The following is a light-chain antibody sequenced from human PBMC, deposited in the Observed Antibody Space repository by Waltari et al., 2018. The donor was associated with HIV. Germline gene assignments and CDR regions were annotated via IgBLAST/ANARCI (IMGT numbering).Light chain of an antibody. J-gene: IGLJ1*01. CDR1: SSNIGNNF. V-gene: IGLV1-51*01. CDR3: GTWDGRLSAGV. Sequence: QSVLTQPPSVSAAPGQRVNISCSGGSSNIGNNFVCWYQQSSGLPPRLLIYDNNKRPLGIPGRFSASKSGTSASLGIIGLQAEDEGDYYCGTWDGRLSAGVFGSGTHVIVL. CDR2: DNN.